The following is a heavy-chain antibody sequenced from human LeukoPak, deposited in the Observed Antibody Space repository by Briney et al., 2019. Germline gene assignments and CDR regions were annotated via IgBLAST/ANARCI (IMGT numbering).Heavy chain of an antibody. CDR2: ISAYNGNT. D-gene: IGHD1-26*01. Sequence: GASVKVSCKASGYTFTSYGISWVRQAPGQGLEWMGWISAYNGNTNYAQKLQGRVTMTTDTSTSTAYMELRSLRSDDTAVYYCARESGSYSVYYYYYGMDVWGQGTTVTVPS. CDR1: GYTFTSYG. J-gene: IGHJ6*02. V-gene: IGHV1-18*01. CDR3: ARESGSYSVYYYYYGMDV.